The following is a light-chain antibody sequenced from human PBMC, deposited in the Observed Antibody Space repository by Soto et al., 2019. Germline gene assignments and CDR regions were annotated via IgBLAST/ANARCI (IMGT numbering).Light chain of an antibody. CDR1: QIFLYSSNNKNY. V-gene: IGKV4-1*01. Sequence: ILMTQSPDSLAVSLGERSTINCKSSQIFLYSSNNKNYLAWYQQKPGQPPKLLIYWASTRESGVPDRFSGSGSGTDFTLTISSLQAEDVAVYYCQQYYSTPPWTFGQGTKVDIK. CDR3: QQYYSTPPWT. J-gene: IGKJ1*01. CDR2: WAS.